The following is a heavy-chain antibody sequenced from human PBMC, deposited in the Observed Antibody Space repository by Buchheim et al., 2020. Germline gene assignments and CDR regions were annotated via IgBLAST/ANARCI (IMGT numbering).Heavy chain of an antibody. V-gene: IGHV3-30*03. Sequence: QVQLVESGGGVVQPGRSLRLSCAASGFTFSSYGMHWVRQAPGKGLEWVAVISYDGSNKYYADSVKGRFTIPRDNSKNTLYLQMNSLRAEDTAVYYCATSRSSTSCFDYWGQGTL. CDR3: ATSRSSTSCFDY. CDR1: GFTFSSYG. CDR2: ISYDGSNK. J-gene: IGHJ4*02. D-gene: IGHD2-2*01.